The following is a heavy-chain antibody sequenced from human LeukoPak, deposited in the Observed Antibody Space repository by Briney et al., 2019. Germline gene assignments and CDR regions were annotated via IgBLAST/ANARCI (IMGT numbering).Heavy chain of an antibody. CDR1: GDSINSSDYY. J-gene: IGHJ2*01. Sequence: SETLSLTCTVSGDSINSSDYYWAWIRQPPGEGLEWIATIYYSGSTYYKPSLKSRLTISVDSSKNQFSLKMSSVTAADTAVYYCARDSATMIVVAPWYFDLWGRGTLVTVSS. V-gene: IGHV4-39*07. CDR2: IYYSGST. CDR3: ARDSATMIVVAPWYFDL. D-gene: IGHD3-22*01.